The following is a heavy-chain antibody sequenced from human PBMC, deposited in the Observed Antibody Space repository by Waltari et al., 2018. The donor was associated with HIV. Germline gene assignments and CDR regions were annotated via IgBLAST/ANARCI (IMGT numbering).Heavy chain of an antibody. CDR2: INSDGSST. CDR3: ASPRYTAGEFDL. D-gene: IGHD5-18*01. CDR1: GFPFRSSW. Sequence: EVQLVESGAGLVQPGGCLRLSRAASGFPFRSSWIPWVAQAPGKGLVWVSRINSDGSSTSYADSVKGRFTISRDNAKNTLYLQMNSLRAEDTTVYYCASPRYTAGEFDLWGRGTLVTVSS. J-gene: IGHJ2*01. V-gene: IGHV3-74*01.